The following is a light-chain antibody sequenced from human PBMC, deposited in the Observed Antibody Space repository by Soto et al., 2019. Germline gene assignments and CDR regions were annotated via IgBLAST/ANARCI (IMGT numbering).Light chain of an antibody. J-gene: IGKJ5*01. Sequence: EIVLTQSPGTLSLSPGERATLSCRASRSVSSSYLAWYQQKPGQAPRLLIYGASSRASGTPDRFSGSGSGTDFTLTISRLEPEDFAVYYCQQYGSSPITFGQGTRPEIK. CDR2: GAS. V-gene: IGKV3-20*01. CDR1: RSVSSSY. CDR3: QQYGSSPIT.